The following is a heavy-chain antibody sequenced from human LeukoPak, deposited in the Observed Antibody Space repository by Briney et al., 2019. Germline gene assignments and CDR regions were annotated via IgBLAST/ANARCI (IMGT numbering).Heavy chain of an antibody. V-gene: IGHV3-30-3*01. D-gene: IGHD3-22*01. CDR1: GFTFSSYA. CDR3: ARESQTYYYDSSGSDY. CDR2: ISYDGSNK. J-gene: IGHJ4*02. Sequence: GGSLRLSCAASGFTFSSYAMSWVRQAPGKGLEWVAVISYDGSNKYYADSVKGRFTISRDNSKNTLYLQMNSLRAEDTAVYYCARESQTYYYDSSGSDYWGQGTLVTVSS.